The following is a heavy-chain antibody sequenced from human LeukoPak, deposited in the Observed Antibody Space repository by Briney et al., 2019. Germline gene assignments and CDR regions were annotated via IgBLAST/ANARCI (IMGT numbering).Heavy chain of an antibody. V-gene: IGHV4-61*02. CDR3: ARDRSGWPNWYFDL. J-gene: IGHJ2*01. Sequence: PSETLSLTCTVSGGSISSGSYYWSWIRQPAGKGLEWIGRIYTSGSTNYNPSLKSRVTRSVDTSKNQFSLKLSSVTAADTAVYYCARDRSGWPNWYFDLWGRGTLVTVSS. D-gene: IGHD6-19*01. CDR1: GGSISSGSYY. CDR2: IYTSGST.